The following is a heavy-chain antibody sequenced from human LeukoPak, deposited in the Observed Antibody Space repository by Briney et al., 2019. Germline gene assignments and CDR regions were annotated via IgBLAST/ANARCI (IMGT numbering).Heavy chain of an antibody. CDR2: IYYSGST. Sequence: SETLSLTCTVSGGSISSSSYYWGWIRQPPGKGLEWIGSIYYSGSTYYNPPLKSRVTISVDTSKNQFSLKLSSVTAADTAVYYCARRETVVTSGAFDIWGQGTMVTVSS. CDR1: GGSISSSSYY. J-gene: IGHJ3*02. CDR3: ARRETVVTSGAFDI. V-gene: IGHV4-39*07. D-gene: IGHD4-23*01.